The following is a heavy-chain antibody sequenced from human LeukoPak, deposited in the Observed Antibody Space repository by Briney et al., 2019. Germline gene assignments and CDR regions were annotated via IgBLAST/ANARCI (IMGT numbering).Heavy chain of an antibody. Sequence: GSLRLSCAASGFTFSSYEMNWVRQAPGKGLEWVSYISSSGSTIYYADSVKGRFTISRDNSKNTLYLQMNSLRAEDTAVYYCAKDGGSGSYYIPHTFDYWGQGTLVTVSS. CDR1: GFTFSSYE. V-gene: IGHV3-48*03. CDR3: AKDGGSGSYYIPHTFDY. CDR2: ISSSGSTI. D-gene: IGHD3-10*01. J-gene: IGHJ4*02.